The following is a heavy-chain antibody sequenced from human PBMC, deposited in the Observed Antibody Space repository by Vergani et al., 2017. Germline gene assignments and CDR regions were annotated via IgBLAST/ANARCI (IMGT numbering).Heavy chain of an antibody. CDR1: GFTFSNYW. CDR2: INSDGDST. V-gene: IGHV3-74*01. J-gene: IGHJ6*03. Sequence: EVQLVESGGGLVQPGGSLRLSCTASGFTFSNYWMQWVRQAPGKGLMWVSRINSDGDSTSYADSVKGRFTISRDNTKNTLYMQMDSLRTEDTAVYYCARDGWELLDYLYYMGVWGKGTTVTVSS. CDR3: ARDGWELLDYLYYMGV. D-gene: IGHD1-26*01.